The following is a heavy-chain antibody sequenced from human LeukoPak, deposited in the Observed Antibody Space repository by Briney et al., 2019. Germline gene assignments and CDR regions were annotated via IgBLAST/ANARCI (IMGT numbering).Heavy chain of an antibody. CDR1: GGSFSGYY. CDR3: ASRHSDIQLRYPFGY. CDR2: INHSGST. Sequence: SETLSLTCAVYGGSFSGYYWSWIRQPPGKGLEWIGEINHSGSTNYNPSLKSRVTISVDTSKNQFSLKLSSVTAADTAVYYCASRHSDIQLRYPFGYWGQGTLVTVSS. J-gene: IGHJ4*02. D-gene: IGHD5-18*01. V-gene: IGHV4-34*01.